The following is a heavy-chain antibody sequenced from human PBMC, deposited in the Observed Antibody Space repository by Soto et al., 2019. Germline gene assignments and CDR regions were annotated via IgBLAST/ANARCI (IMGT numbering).Heavy chain of an antibody. CDR1: GGSISSGDYY. V-gene: IGHV4-30-4*01. CDR2: IYYSGST. D-gene: IGHD3-16*01. J-gene: IGHJ5*02. Sequence: QVQLQESGPGLVKPSQTLSLTCTVSGGSISSGDYYWSWIRQPPGKGLEWIGYIYYSGSTYYNPSRKSRVTRSVDTSKNQVSLKLSSVTAADTAVYYCARGARGDWFDPWGQGTLVTVSS. CDR3: ARGARGDWFDP.